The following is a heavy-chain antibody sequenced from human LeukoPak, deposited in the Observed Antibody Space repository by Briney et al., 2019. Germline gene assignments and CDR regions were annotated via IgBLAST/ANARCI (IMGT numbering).Heavy chain of an antibody. Sequence: GGTLRLSCDASGFRFSAYGMSWIRQAPGKGLEWVSYISSSGSTIYYADSVKGRFTISRDNAKNSLYLQMNSLRAEDTAVYYCARDGTTVDYWGQRTLVTVSS. V-gene: IGHV3-11*01. D-gene: IGHD4-17*01. CDR3: ARDGTTVDY. CDR2: ISSSGSTI. J-gene: IGHJ4*02. CDR1: GFRFSAYG.